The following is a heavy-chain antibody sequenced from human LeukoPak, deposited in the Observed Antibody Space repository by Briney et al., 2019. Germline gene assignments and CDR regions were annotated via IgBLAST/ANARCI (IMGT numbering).Heavy chain of an antibody. J-gene: IGHJ4*02. CDR2: ITSSGGGT. D-gene: IGHD1-26*01. CDR1: GITFSSFA. V-gene: IGHV3-23*01. Sequence: GGSLRLSCAVSGITFSSFAMSWVRQLPGKGLEWVSGITSSGGGTYYAESVKGRFTISRDNSKNTVYMQMNSLRVEDTAIYYCAKDQTIAGVNFFDFWGQGALVTVSS. CDR3: AKDQTIAGVNFFDF.